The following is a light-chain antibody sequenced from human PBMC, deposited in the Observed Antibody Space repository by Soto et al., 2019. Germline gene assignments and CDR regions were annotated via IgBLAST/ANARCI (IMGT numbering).Light chain of an antibody. J-gene: IGKJ4*01. CDR2: DAS. CDR3: QQRSDWPST. V-gene: IGKV3-11*01. Sequence: EIVLTQSPATLSLSPGERATLSCRASQSVSRYLAWYQQKPGQAPRLLIYDASNRATGIPARFSGSGSGTDFPLTISRLEPEGFAVYYCQQRSDWPSTFGGGTKVQIK. CDR1: QSVSRY.